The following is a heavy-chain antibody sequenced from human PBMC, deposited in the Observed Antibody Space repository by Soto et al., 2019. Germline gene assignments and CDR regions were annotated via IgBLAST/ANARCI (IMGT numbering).Heavy chain of an antibody. Sequence: PETLSLTCTVSGGSMSNNYWSWIRQPPGKGLEWIGYIYYSGTTSYNPSLKSRVAMSVDTSKSQFSLKLSSVTAADTAIYFCARGGWYNGNWGQGTLLTVSS. CDR1: GGSMSNNY. V-gene: IGHV4-59*01. J-gene: IGHJ4*02. CDR2: IYYSGTT. D-gene: IGHD6-19*01. CDR3: ARGGWYNGN.